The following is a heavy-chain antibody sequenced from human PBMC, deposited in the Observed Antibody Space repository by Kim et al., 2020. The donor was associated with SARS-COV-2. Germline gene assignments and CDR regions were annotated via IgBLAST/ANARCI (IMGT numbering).Heavy chain of an antibody. V-gene: IGHV3-23*03. CDR1: GFTFSNYA. J-gene: IGHJ4*02. D-gene: IGHD3-16*01. CDR2: IYSSVSSR. CDR3: AKSSVGEDYGADF. Sequence: GGSLRLSCAASGFTFSNYAMSWIRQAPGKGLEWVSVIYSSVSSRYYADSVKGRFTISRDNSKNTLYLQMNTLRAEDTAIYYCAKSSVGEDYGADFWGQGTLVTVSS.